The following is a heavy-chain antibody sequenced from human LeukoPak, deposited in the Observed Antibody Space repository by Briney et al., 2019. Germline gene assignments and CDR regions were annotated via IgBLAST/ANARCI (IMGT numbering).Heavy chain of an antibody. CDR1: GFTFSSYT. J-gene: IGHJ6*02. V-gene: IGHV3-48*04. CDR2: IGTSSTTI. CDR3: ARDIAYRFSGTYYYGIDV. D-gene: IGHD1-26*01. Sequence: GGSLRLSCAASGFTFSSYTMNWVRQPPGKGLEWVSNIGTSSTTIYYADSVKGRFTISRDNAKNSLYLQMNSLRAEDTAVYYCARDIAYRFSGTYYYGIDVWGQGTTVTVSS.